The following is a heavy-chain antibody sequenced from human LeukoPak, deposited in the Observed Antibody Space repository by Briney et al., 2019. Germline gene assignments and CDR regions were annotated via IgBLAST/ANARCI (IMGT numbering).Heavy chain of an antibody. CDR2: IYTSGST. V-gene: IGHV4-61*02. D-gene: IGHD6-19*01. J-gene: IGHJ4*02. Sequence: PSETLSLTCTVSGGSISSSSYYWGWIRQPAGKGLEWIGRIYTSGSTNYNPSLKSRVTMSVDTSKNQFSLKLRSVTAADTAVYYCARDRVGSGWFDYWGQGTLVTVSS. CDR1: GGSISSSSYY. CDR3: ARDRVGSGWFDY.